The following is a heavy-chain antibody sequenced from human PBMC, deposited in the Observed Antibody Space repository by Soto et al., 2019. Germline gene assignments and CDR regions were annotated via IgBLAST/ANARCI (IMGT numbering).Heavy chain of an antibody. Sequence: SETLSLTCTVSGGSISSYYWSWIRQPPGKGLVWIGYIYYSGSTNYNPSLKSRVTISVDTSKNQFSLKLSSVTAADTAVYYCARESGGYFDYWGQGTLVTVSS. J-gene: IGHJ4*02. CDR1: GGSISSYY. CDR3: ARESGGYFDY. V-gene: IGHV4-59*01. CDR2: IYYSGST. D-gene: IGHD2-15*01.